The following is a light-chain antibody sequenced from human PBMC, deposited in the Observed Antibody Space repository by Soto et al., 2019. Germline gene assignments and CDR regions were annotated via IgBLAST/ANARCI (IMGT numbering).Light chain of an antibody. J-gene: IGLJ7*01. V-gene: IGLV7-46*01. CDR1: TGAVTSGHY. CDR3: MLSYSGARPDDV. CDR2: DTS. Sequence: QAVVTQEPSLTVSPGGTVTLTCGSSTGAVTSGHYPYWFQQKPGQAPRTLIYDTSNKHSWTPARFSGSLLGGKAALTLSGAQPEDEAEYYCMLSYSGARPDDVFGGGTQLTVL.